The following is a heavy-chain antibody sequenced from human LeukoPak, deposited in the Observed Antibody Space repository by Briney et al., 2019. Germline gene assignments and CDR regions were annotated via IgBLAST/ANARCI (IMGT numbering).Heavy chain of an antibody. CDR3: ARHPTGYPNWFGS. Sequence: PSETLSLTCTVSGGSITTIPYNWGWIRQPPGQGLEGIGTISYVGTTYYQPSLKSRVTMSIETSKNQFSLNLNPATAADTAVYYCARHPTGYPNWFGSWGQGTLVIVSS. J-gene: IGHJ5*01. D-gene: IGHD3-9*01. CDR2: ISYVGTT. V-gene: IGHV4-39*01. CDR1: GGSITTIPYN.